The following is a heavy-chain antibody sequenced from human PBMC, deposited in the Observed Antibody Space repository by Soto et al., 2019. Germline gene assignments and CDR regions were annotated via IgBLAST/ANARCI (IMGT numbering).Heavy chain of an antibody. Sequence: QMQLQESGPGLVKPSETLSLTCTVSGGSISSSSYYWGWIRQPPGQGLEWLGTIYSLGNTYYNPSLKSRVTISVDKSKSQLFLKLSSVTAPDTAVYYCARQIYDSSGYYYAYWAQGTLVTVSS. V-gene: IGHV4-39*01. CDR1: GGSISSSSYY. J-gene: IGHJ4*02. D-gene: IGHD3-22*01. CDR2: IYSLGNT. CDR3: ARQIYDSSGYYYAY.